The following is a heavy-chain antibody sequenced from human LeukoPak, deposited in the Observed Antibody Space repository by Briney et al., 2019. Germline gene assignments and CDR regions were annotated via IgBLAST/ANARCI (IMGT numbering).Heavy chain of an antibody. CDR2: IYYRGTT. J-gene: IGHJ4*02. D-gene: IGHD5-12*01. CDR1: GDSIDSYY. Sequence: SETLSRTCTVSGDSIDSYYWSWIRQPPGKGLEWIGYIYYRGTTSYNPFLKSRVTISVDTSKNQFSLKLNSVTAADTAAYYCARLPRYGGYDHFDYWGQGILVIVSS. CDR3: ARLPRYGGYDHFDY. V-gene: IGHV4-59*12.